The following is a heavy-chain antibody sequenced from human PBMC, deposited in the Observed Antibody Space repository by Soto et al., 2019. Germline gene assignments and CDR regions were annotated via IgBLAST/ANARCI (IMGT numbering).Heavy chain of an antibody. CDR2: IHAGNGYT. Sequence: QVQLVQSGAQVKKPGASVKASCKASGYTFDNYALHWVRQAPGRRLEWMGWIHAGNGYTKYSQSLQARVTITRDTSASTVHMHLSSLRSEDTAVYYGARVQYSGCDFHLAFDIWGQGTMVTVSS. J-gene: IGHJ3*02. CDR1: GYTFDNYA. CDR3: ARVQYSGCDFHLAFDI. D-gene: IGHD5-12*01. V-gene: IGHV1-3*01.